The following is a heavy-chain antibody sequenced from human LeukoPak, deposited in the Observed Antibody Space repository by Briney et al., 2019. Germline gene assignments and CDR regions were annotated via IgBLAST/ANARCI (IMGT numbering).Heavy chain of an antibody. CDR1: GGSFSSYY. V-gene: IGHV4-59*10. CDR2: IYTSGST. J-gene: IGHJ4*02. Sequence: SETLSLTCAVYGGSFSSYYWSWIRQPAGKGLEWIGRIYTSGSTNYNPSLKSRVTMSVDTSKNQFSLKLSSVTAADTAVYYCARGRVYGDYDYWGQGTLVTVSS. CDR3: ARGRVYGDYDY. D-gene: IGHD4-17*01.